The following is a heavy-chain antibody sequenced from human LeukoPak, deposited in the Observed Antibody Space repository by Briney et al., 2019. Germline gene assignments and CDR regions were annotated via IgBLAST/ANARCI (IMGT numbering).Heavy chain of an antibody. J-gene: IGHJ3*02. CDR2: INPNSGGT. CDR3: ARDFDPSPTNSGGSLRTASDI. D-gene: IGHD2-15*01. Sequence: GASVKVSCKASGYTFTCYYIHWVRQAPGQGIEWMGWINPNSGGTNYAQKFQGWVTMSRDTSISTAYMELSRLRSDDTAVYYCARDFDPSPTNSGGSLRTASDIWGQGTMVTVSS. CDR1: GYTFTCYY. V-gene: IGHV1-2*04.